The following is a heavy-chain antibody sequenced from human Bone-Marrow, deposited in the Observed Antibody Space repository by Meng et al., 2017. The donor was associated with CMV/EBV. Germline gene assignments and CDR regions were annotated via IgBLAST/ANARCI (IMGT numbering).Heavy chain of an antibody. V-gene: IGHV5-51*01. D-gene: IGHD6-13*01. CDR3: ARQGQQLVGSMDV. Sequence: GESLKISCLGSGYSFTSYWIGWVRQMPGKGLEWMGIIYPGDSDTRYSPSLQGQVTISADKSISTAYLQWSSLKASDTAMYYCARQGQQLVGSMDVWGKGTTVTVSS. J-gene: IGHJ6*04. CDR2: IYPGDSDT. CDR1: GYSFTSYW.